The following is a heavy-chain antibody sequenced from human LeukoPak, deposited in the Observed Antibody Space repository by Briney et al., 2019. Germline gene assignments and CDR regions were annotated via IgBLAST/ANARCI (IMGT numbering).Heavy chain of an antibody. Sequence: ASVKLSCKASGGTFSSYAISWVRQAPGQGLEWMGGIIPIFGTANYAQKLQGRVTMTTDTSTSTAYMELRSLRSDDTAVYYCARKNQPSDYWGQGTLVTVSS. D-gene: IGHD2/OR15-2a*01. CDR1: GGTFSSYA. CDR3: ARKNQPSDY. V-gene: IGHV1-69*05. J-gene: IGHJ4*02. CDR2: IIPIFGTA.